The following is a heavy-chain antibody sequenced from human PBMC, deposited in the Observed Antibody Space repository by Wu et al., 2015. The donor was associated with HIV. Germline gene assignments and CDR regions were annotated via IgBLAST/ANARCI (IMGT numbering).Heavy chain of an antibody. CDR2: IIPIFGTA. Sequence: QGQLVQSGAEVKKPGASVKVSCKASGGTFSSYAISWVRQAPGQGLEWMGGIIPIFGTANYAQKFQGRVTITADESTSTAYMELSSLRSEDTAVYYCATDISSISDVTEITSNYYYYYMTSGQRDHGHRLL. CDR1: GGTFSSYA. CDR3: ATDISSISDVTEITSNYYYYYMTS. V-gene: IGHV1-69*13. J-gene: IGHJ6*03. D-gene: IGHD1-14*01.